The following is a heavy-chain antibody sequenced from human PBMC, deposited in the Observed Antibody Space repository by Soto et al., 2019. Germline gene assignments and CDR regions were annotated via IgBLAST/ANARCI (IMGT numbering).Heavy chain of an antibody. J-gene: IGHJ4*02. V-gene: IGHV3-53*01. Sequence: GGSLRLSCVASGLTVSHNYMAWVRQAPEMGLEWVSILYTEGTTFYADSVKGRFSISRDTSQSTLYLQMNSLRADDTAMYYCARWSYLDYWGQGTRVTVSS. CDR2: LYTEGTT. CDR1: GLTVSHNY. CDR3: ARWSYLDY. D-gene: IGHD3-3*01.